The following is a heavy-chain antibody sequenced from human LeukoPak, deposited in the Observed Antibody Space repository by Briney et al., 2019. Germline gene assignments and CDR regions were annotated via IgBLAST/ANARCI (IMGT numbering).Heavy chain of an antibody. D-gene: IGHD3-10*01. CDR2: ISGGGGIT. J-gene: IGHJ4*02. V-gene: IGHV3-23*01. Sequence: GGSLRLSCAASGFALSSHWMTWVRQAPGKGLEWMSAISGGGGITYYADSVKGRFTISRDNSKNTLYLQMSSLRAEDTAVYYCAKDTFSESRYGVLDSWGQGTLVTVSS. CDR3: AKDTFSESRYGVLDS. CDR1: GFALSSHW.